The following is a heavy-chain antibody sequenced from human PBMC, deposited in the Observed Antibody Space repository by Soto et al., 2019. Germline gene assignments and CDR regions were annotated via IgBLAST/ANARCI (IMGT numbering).Heavy chain of an antibody. CDR3: VGGQYYFDY. V-gene: IGHV3-30*03. CDR1: GFPFTSYG. J-gene: IGHJ4*02. Sequence: QVQLVESGGGVVQPGRSLRLSCAGSGFPFTSYGMHWVREGPDKGLEWVAVISYDGSDKYYADSVKGRFTISRDNSKNMLYVQMNSLRPEDTALYYCVGGQYYFDYRGQGTLVIVSS. D-gene: IGHD3-10*01. CDR2: ISYDGSDK.